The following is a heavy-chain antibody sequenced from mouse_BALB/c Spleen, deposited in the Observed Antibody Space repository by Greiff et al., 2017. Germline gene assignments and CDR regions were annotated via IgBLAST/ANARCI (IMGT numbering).Heavy chain of an antibody. V-gene: IGHV5-6-4*01. CDR1: GFTFSSYT. D-gene: IGHD1-2*01. CDR3: TRDRLPDFDV. J-gene: IGHJ1*01. Sequence: EVKLMESGGGLVKPGGSLKLSCAASGFTFSSYTMSWVRQTPEKRLEWVATISSGGSYTYYPDSVKGRFTISRDNAKNTLYLQMSSLKSEDTAMYYCTRDRLPDFDVWGAGTTVTVSS. CDR2: ISSGGSYT.